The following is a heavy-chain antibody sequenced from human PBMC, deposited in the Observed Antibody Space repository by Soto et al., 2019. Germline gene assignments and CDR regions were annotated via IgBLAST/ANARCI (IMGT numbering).Heavy chain of an antibody. CDR1: GYTFTSYY. Sequence: QVQLVQSGAEVKKPGASVKVSCKASGYTFTSYYMHWVRQAPGQGLEWMGIINPSGGSTSYAQKFQGSVTMTRDTSTSTVYMEVSSLRSEDTAVYYCAGDIEYCSSTSCEPPDAFDIWGQGTMVTVSS. V-gene: IGHV1-46*01. CDR3: AGDIEYCSSTSCEPPDAFDI. D-gene: IGHD2-2*01. CDR2: INPSGGST. J-gene: IGHJ3*02.